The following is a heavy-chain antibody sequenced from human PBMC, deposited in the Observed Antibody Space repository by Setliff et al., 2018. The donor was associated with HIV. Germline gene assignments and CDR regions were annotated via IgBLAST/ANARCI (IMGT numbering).Heavy chain of an antibody. CDR1: EFTFSNFW. V-gene: IGHV3-7*01. D-gene: IGHD6-13*01. CDR3: ARDAPYTSSWLYYSYYYGLDV. Sequence: GGSLRLSCAASEFTFSNFWMSWVRQAPGKGLEWVANIKQDGSEKYYVGSLKGRFTISRDNANNSLYLQMNSLRAEDTALYYCARDAPYTSSWLYYSYYYGLDVWGQGTTVTVSS. CDR2: IKQDGSEK. J-gene: IGHJ6*02.